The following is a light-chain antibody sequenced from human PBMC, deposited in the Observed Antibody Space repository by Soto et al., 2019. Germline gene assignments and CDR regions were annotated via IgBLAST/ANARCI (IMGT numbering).Light chain of an antibody. CDR1: FSDIAVFNY. J-gene: IGLJ1*01. Sequence: QSVLAQPASVSGSPGQSITISCTGSFSDIAVFNYVSWYQQYPGRAPKLLIYQVTSRASGVSHRFSGSKSGNTASLTISGLQPEDEAEYYCNSYAGSYTLVFGTGTKVTVL. CDR3: NSYAGSYTLV. V-gene: IGLV2-14*01. CDR2: QVT.